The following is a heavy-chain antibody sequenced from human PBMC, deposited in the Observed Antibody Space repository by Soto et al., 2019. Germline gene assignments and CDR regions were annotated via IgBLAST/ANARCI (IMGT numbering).Heavy chain of an antibody. V-gene: IGHV5-10-1*01. D-gene: IGHD3-22*01. J-gene: IGHJ6*02. CDR3: VRSRYHYDSSGPYNYYGMDV. Sequence: HVEAVNGCCKACGCVFTNYVISWVRHMPGKGLEWMGRMSPGSSEINYSPSLQGLVTISVDKSISTAYLQWSSLRASDTAIYYCVRSRYHYDSSGPYNYYGMDVWGQGTTVTVSS. CDR2: MSPGSSEI. CDR1: GCVFTNYV.